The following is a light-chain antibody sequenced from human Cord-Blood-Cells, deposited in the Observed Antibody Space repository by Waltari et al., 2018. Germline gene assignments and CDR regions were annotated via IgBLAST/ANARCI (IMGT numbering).Light chain of an antibody. J-gene: IGKJ1*01. CDR3: QQSYSTPQT. CDR1: QSISSC. CDR2: RAS. Sequence: DIQMTQSPSSLSASVGDRVTITCRACQSISSCLNLNQQKPGKAPKLLIYRASSLQSGFPSSFSGSGSGTDFTLTISSLQPEDFATYYCQQSYSTPQTFGQGTKVEIK. V-gene: IGKV1-39*01.